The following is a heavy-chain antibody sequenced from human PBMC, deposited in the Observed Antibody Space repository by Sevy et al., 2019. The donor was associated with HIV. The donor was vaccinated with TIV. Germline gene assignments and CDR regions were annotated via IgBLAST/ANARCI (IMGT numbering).Heavy chain of an antibody. CDR2: ISSSSSTI. Sequence: GGSLRLSCAASGFTFSSYSMNWVRQAPGKGLEWVSYISSSSSTIYYADSVKGRFTISRDNAKNSLYLQMNSLRAEDTAVYYCARTKWGLQVDYWGQGTLVTVSS. V-gene: IGHV3-48*01. CDR1: GFTFSSYS. J-gene: IGHJ4*02. D-gene: IGHD1-26*01. CDR3: ARTKWGLQVDY.